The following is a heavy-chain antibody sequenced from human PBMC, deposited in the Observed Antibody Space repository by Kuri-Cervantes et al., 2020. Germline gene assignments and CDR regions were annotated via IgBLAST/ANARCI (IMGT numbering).Heavy chain of an antibody. D-gene: IGHD1-7*01. V-gene: IGHV1-3*01. CDR3: ARELPIGWNYAGDYMDV. Sequence: ASVKVSCKASGYTFTSYAMHWVRQAPGQRLEWMGWINAGNGNTKYSQKFQGRVTITRDTSASTAYMELSSLSSEDTAVYYCARELPIGWNYAGDYMDVWGKGTTVTVSS. J-gene: IGHJ6*03. CDR2: INAGNGNT. CDR1: GYTFTSYA.